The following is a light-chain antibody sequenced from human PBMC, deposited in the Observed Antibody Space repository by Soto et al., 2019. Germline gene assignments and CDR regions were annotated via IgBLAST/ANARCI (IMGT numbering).Light chain of an antibody. V-gene: IGKV1-39*01. CDR2: AAS. Sequence: DIQMTQSPSSLSASVGDRVTITCRASHSIITYLNWYQQEPWKAPKLLIYAASTLQSGVPSRFSGSGSGTDFTLTISSLQPEDFAANYYQQGGNTTPWTFGQGTKVDIK. J-gene: IGKJ1*01. CDR1: HSIITY. CDR3: QQGGNTTPWT.